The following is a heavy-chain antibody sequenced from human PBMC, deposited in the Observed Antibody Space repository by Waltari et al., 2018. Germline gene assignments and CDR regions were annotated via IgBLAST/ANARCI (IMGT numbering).Heavy chain of an antibody. Sequence: QVQLVQSGAEVKKPGASVKVSCKASGYTFTGYYMHWVRQAPGQGLEWMGRINPNSGGTNYAQKFQGRVTMTRDTSISTAYMELSRLRSDDTAVYYCARGYCSGGSCWGIDYWGQGTLVTVSS. CDR2: INPNSGGT. V-gene: IGHV1-2*06. J-gene: IGHJ4*02. CDR3: ARGYCSGGSCWGIDY. D-gene: IGHD2-15*01. CDR1: GYTFTGYY.